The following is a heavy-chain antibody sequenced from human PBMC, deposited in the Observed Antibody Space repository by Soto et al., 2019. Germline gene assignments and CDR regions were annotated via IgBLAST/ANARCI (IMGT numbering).Heavy chain of an antibody. CDR3: ARVPGRGNSWYQFYY. Sequence: PGGSLRLSCAASVFTLSSYTMNWVRQAPGKGLEWVSSISSSSSYIYYADSVKGRFTFSRDNAKNSLYLQMNSLRVEDTAVYYCARVPGRGNSWYQFYYLGQGTLVTVSS. CDR1: VFTLSSYT. CDR2: ISSSSSYI. J-gene: IGHJ4*01. V-gene: IGHV3-21*01. D-gene: IGHD6-13*01.